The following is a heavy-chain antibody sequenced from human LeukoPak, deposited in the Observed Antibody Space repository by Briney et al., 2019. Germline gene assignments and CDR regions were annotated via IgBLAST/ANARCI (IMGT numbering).Heavy chain of an antibody. Sequence: GGSLRLSCAASGFTFSTYTMNWVRQAPGKGLEWVSSIGSSGSYIFYADSVKGRFATSRDNSKNTLYLQMNSLRAEDTAVYYCAKCARVDWLPIDYWGQGTLVTVSS. D-gene: IGHD3-9*01. J-gene: IGHJ4*02. CDR2: IGSSGSYI. V-gene: IGHV3-21*04. CDR1: GFTFSTYT. CDR3: AKCARVDWLPIDY.